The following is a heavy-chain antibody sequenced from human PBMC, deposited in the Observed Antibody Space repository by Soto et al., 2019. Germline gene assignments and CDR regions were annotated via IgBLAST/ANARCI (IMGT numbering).Heavy chain of an antibody. CDR3: ARVRAYPNSLYYYDSSGVTPRYYYYYGMDV. Sequence: GGSLRLSCAASGFTFSSYDMHWVRQATGKGLEWVSAIGTAGDTYYPGSVKGRFTISRENAKNSLYLQMNSLRAGDTAVYYCARVRAYPNSLYYYDSSGVTPRYYYYYGMDVWGQGTTVTVSS. V-gene: IGHV3-13*01. D-gene: IGHD3-22*01. CDR2: IGTAGDT. CDR1: GFTFSSYD. J-gene: IGHJ6*02.